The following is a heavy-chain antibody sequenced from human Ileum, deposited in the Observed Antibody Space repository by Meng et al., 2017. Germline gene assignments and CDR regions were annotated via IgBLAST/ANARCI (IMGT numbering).Heavy chain of an antibody. CDR1: GASVTTSHYQ. Sequence: RLQEQGPGRVMPSETLSLICTVSGASVTTSHYQWGWIRQPPGKGLEWIGYASTNYNPSLKSRLTISLDTSKNQVSLKLTSVTAADTAVYYCARDHWGSLDYWGQGILVTVSS. CDR3: ARDHWGSLDY. CDR2: AST. J-gene: IGHJ4*02. V-gene: IGHV4-61*01. D-gene: IGHD7-27*01.